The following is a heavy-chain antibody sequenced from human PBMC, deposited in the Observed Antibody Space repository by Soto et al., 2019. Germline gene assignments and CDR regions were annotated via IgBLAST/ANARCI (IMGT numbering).Heavy chain of an antibody. CDR2: ITSSSTTI. J-gene: IGHJ5*02. Sequence: GGSLRLSCVASGFTFRSYSMNWVRQAPGKGLEWVSHITSSSTTINYADSVKGRFTISRDNAKNSLYLQMNSLRDEDTAVYYCAREGHSSTWLNWFDPWGQGTLVTVSS. V-gene: IGHV3-48*02. CDR1: GFTFRSYS. D-gene: IGHD6-13*01. CDR3: AREGHSSTWLNWFDP.